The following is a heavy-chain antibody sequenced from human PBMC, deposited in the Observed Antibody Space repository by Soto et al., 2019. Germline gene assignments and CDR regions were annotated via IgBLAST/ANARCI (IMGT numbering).Heavy chain of an antibody. Sequence: GGSLRLSCAASGFTFDDYAMHWVRQAPGKGLEWVSGISWNSGSIGYADSVKGRFTISRDNAKNSLYLQMNSLRAEDTALYYCAKDTGMTTVTTFHYWGQGTLVTVSS. V-gene: IGHV3-9*01. J-gene: IGHJ4*02. CDR3: AKDTGMTTVTTFHY. CDR2: ISWNSGSI. CDR1: GFTFDDYA. D-gene: IGHD4-4*01.